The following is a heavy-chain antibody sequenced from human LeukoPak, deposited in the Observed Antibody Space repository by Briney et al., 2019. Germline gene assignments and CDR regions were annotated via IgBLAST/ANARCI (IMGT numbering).Heavy chain of an antibody. D-gene: IGHD5-24*01. J-gene: IGHJ4*02. Sequence: SSVKVSCRASGYTFTSYYMHWVRQAPAQGLEGMGIINPSGGSTSYARKFQGRVTMTRDTSTSTVYMELSSLRSEDTAVYYCARDLVIEMATMTDYWGQGTLVTASS. CDR3: ARDLVIEMATMTDY. V-gene: IGHV1-46*01. CDR2: INPSGGST. CDR1: GYTFTSYY.